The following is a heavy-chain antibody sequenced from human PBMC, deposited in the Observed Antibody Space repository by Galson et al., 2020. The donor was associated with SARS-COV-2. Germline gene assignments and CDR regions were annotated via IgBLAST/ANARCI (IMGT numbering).Heavy chain of an antibody. CDR2: INPNSGGT. J-gene: IGHJ4*02. CDR1: GYTFTDYY. D-gene: IGHD3-22*01. V-gene: IGHV1-2*02. CDR3: ARANGEGTMIVVVTHFDY. Sequence: ASVKVSCKASGYTFTDYYMHWVRQAPGQGLEWMGWINPNSGGTNYAQKFQGRVTMTRDMSTSTAYMELSRLRSDDTAVYYCARANGEGTMIVVVTHFDYWGQGTLVTVSS.